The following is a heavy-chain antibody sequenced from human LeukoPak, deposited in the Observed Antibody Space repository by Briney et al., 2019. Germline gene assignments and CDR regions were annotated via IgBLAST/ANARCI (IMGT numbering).Heavy chain of an antibody. CDR1: GGSFSAYY. Sequence: SETLSLTCAVYGGSFSAYYWTWIRQPPGKGLEWIGEINHSRSTNYNPSLKSRVTISVDTSKNQFSLKLSSVTAADTAVYYCARNSHYYDSSGFNYWGQGSLVTDSS. J-gene: IGHJ4*02. CDR3: ARNSHYYDSSGFNY. V-gene: IGHV4-34*01. D-gene: IGHD3-22*01. CDR2: INHSRST.